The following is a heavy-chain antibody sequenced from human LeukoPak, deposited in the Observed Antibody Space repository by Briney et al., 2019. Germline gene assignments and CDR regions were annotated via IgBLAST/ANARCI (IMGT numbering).Heavy chain of an antibody. CDR2: ISAYNGNK. Sequence: GASVKVSCKASGYTFTNYGINWVRQVAGQGLEWMGWISAYNGNKNYAQKVQGRVTMTTDTSTSTAYMELRSLRSDDTAVYYCARGHTLYYDSSGYYYFDYWGQGTLVTVSS. CDR3: ARGHTLYYDSSGYYYFDY. V-gene: IGHV1-18*01. CDR1: GYTFTNYG. D-gene: IGHD3-22*01. J-gene: IGHJ4*02.